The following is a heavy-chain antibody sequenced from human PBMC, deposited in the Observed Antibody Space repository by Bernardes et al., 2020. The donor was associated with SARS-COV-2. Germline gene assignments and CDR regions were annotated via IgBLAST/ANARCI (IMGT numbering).Heavy chain of an antibody. V-gene: IGHV3-74*01. J-gene: IGHJ4*02. Sequence: GGSLRLSCAASGFTFSSYWMHWVRQAPGKGLVWVSRINSDGSSTSYADSVKGRFTISRDNAKNTLYLQMNSLRAEDTAVYYCAREDIVVVPAFDYWGQGTLVTVSS. CDR2: INSDGSST. D-gene: IGHD2-2*01. CDR1: GFTFSSYW. CDR3: AREDIVVVPAFDY.